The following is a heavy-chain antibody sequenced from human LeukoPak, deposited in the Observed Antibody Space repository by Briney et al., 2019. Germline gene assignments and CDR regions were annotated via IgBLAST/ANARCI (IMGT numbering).Heavy chain of an antibody. D-gene: IGHD3-10*01. CDR3: ARISGSGSNYYYYYMDV. J-gene: IGHJ6*03. V-gene: IGHV3-23*01. CDR2: ITNSGGSS. Sequence: PGGSLRLSCAPSGFTFSSYGMNWVRQAPGKGLEWVSTITNSGGSSYYADSVKGRFTISRDNSKNTLYLQMNSLRAEDTAVYYCARISGSGSNYYYYYMDVWGKGTAVAISS. CDR1: GFTFSSYG.